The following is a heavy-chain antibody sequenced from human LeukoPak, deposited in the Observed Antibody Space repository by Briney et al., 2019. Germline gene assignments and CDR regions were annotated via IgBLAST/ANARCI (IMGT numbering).Heavy chain of an antibody. Sequence: GGSLRLSCAASGFTFDDYGMSWVRQAPGKGLEWVSGINWNGGSTGYADSVKGRFTISRDNAKNSLYLQMNSLRAEDTALYYCARGAGSGYYSNFDYWGQGTLVTVSS. D-gene: IGHD3-3*01. CDR1: GFTFDDYG. CDR2: INWNGGST. V-gene: IGHV3-20*04. CDR3: ARGAGSGYYSNFDY. J-gene: IGHJ4*02.